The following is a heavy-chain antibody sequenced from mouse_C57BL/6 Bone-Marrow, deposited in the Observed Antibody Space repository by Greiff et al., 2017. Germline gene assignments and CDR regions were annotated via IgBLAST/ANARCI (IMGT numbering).Heavy chain of an antibody. CDR1: GYTFTDSY. CDR2: IYPGSGNT. Sequence: QVQLQQSGPELVKPGASVKISCKASGYTFTDSYINWVKQRPGKGLEWIGWIYPGSGNTKYNEKFKGKATLTVDTSSSTAYMQLSRLTTEDSAVYFCARSYSSSYVTYFDYWGQGTTLTVSS. CDR3: ARSYSSSYVTYFDY. J-gene: IGHJ2*01. D-gene: IGHD1-1*01. V-gene: IGHV1-84*01.